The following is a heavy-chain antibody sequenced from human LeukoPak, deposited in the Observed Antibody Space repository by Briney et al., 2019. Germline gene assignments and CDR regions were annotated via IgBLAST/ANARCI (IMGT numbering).Heavy chain of an antibody. D-gene: IGHD5-18*01. J-gene: IGHJ4*02. CDR1: GYTFTGYY. CDR3: ARAQYSYGSGIDY. V-gene: IGHV1-2*02. CDR2: INPNSGCT. Sequence: ASVKVSCKASGYTFTGYYMHWVRQAPGQGLEWMGWINPNSGCTNYAQKFQGRVTMTRDRSISTAYMELSRLRSDDTAVYYCARAQYSYGSGIDYWGQGTLVTVSS.